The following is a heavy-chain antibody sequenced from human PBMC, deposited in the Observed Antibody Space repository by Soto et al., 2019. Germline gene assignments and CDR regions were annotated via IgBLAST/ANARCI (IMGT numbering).Heavy chain of an antibody. V-gene: IGHV4-34*01. D-gene: IGHD5-12*01. Sequence: QVQLQQWGAGLLKPSETLSLTCAVYGGSFSGYYWSWIRQPPGKGLEWIGEINHSGSTNYNPSLKSRVTISVDTSKNQFSLKLSSVTAADTAVYYCARGRGRDGYNYKPENDYWGQGTLVTVSS. J-gene: IGHJ4*02. CDR1: GGSFSGYY. CDR2: INHSGST. CDR3: ARGRGRDGYNYKPENDY.